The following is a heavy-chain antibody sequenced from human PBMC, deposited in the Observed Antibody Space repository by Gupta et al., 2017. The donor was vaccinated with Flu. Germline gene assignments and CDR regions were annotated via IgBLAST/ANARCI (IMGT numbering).Heavy chain of an antibody. D-gene: IGHD6-19*01. J-gene: IGHJ4*02. Sequence: VRQDPGKGLEWVSAFSGAGGNTYYADSVRGRFAISTDNSKNTLYLQMNSLRVDDTAIYYCAKDLYTVPGALDSWGQGALVTVSS. CDR3: AKDLYTVPGALDS. V-gene: IGHV3-23*01. CDR2: FSGAGGNT.